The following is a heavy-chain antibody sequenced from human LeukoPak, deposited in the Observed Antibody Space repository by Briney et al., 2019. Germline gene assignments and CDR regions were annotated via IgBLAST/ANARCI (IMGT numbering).Heavy chain of an antibody. Sequence: GGSLRLSCAASGFTFSSYAMSWVRQAPGKGLAWVSAISGSGGSTYNADSVKGRFTISRDNSKNTLYLQMNSLRAEDTAVYYCAKDLKGVVVGRGFDYWGQGTLVTVSS. CDR3: AKDLKGVVVGRGFDY. CDR2: ISGSGGST. V-gene: IGHV3-23*01. D-gene: IGHD2-2*01. J-gene: IGHJ4*02. CDR1: GFTFSSYA.